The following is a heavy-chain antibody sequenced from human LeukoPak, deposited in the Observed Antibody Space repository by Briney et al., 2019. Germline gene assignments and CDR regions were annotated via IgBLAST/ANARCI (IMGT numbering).Heavy chain of an antibody. CDR2: ISYDGSNK. CDR1: GFTFSSYA. V-gene: IGHV3-30*04. Sequence: GGSLRLSCAASGFTFSSYAIHWVRQAPGKGLEWVAVISYDGSNKYYADSVKGRFTISRDNSKNTLYLQMNSLRAEDTAVYYCAKETGYSSGWYYFDYWGQGTLVTVSS. CDR3: AKETGYSSGWYYFDY. D-gene: IGHD6-19*01. J-gene: IGHJ4*02.